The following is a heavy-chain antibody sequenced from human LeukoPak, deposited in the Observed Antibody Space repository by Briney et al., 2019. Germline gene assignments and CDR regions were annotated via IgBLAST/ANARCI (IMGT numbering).Heavy chain of an antibody. CDR2: INPNSGGT. D-gene: IGHD3-10*01. CDR3: ARRARGAINFDY. Sequence: ASVKVSCKASGGTFSSYAISWVRQAPGQGLEWMGWINPNSGGTNYAQKFQGRVTMTRDTSISTAYMELSRLRSDDTAVYYCARRARGAINFDYWGQGTLVTVSS. CDR1: GGTFSSYA. V-gene: IGHV1-2*02. J-gene: IGHJ4*02.